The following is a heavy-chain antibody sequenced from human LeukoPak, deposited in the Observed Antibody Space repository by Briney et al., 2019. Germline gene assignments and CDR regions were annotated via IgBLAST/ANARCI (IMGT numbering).Heavy chain of an antibody. D-gene: IGHD3-10*01. J-gene: IGHJ4*02. Sequence: QSGGSLRLSCAASGFTFSTYAIHWVREAPGKGREWVAVISYDGSTKYYADSVKGRFTISRDNSKNTLHLQMNSLRAEDTAVYYCARDPAITMVRGAMYYWGQGTLVTVSS. V-gene: IGHV3-30*04. CDR3: ARDPAITMVRGAMYY. CDR1: GFTFSTYA. CDR2: ISYDGSTK.